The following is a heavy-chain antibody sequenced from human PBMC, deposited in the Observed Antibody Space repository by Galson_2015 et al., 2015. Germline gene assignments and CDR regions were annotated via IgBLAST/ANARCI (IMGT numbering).Heavy chain of an antibody. CDR2: INSDGSII. CDR1: GFTFSTYR. CDR3: TRVGCTDTSCYQYYYYYMDV. D-gene: IGHD2-2*01. J-gene: IGHJ6*03. V-gene: IGHV3-74*01. Sequence: SLRLSCAASGFTFSTYRMHWVRQAPGKGLVWVSRINSDGSIINYADSVKGRFTISRDNAKNTLYLQMNSLGAEDTAVYYCTRVGCTDTSCYQYYYYYMDVWGKGTTVTVSS.